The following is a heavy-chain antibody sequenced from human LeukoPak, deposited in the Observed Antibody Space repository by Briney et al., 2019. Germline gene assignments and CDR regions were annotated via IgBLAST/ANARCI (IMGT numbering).Heavy chain of an antibody. CDR3: ARDSRNEMSYYDILTGYPYYYYYYYMDV. J-gene: IGHJ6*03. CDR2: ISYDGSNK. Sequence: PGGSLRLSCAASGFTFSSYGMHWVRQAPGKGLEWVAVISYDGSNKYYADSVKGRFTISRDNSKNTLYLQMNSLRAEDTAVYYCARDSRNEMSYYDILTGYPYYYYYYYMDVWGKGTTVTVSS. CDR1: GFTFSSYG. D-gene: IGHD3-9*01. V-gene: IGHV3-30*03.